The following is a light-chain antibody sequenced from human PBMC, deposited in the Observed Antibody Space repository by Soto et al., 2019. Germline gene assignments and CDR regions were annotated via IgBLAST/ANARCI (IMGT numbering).Light chain of an antibody. Sequence: DIQITQSPSSLSASVGDRVTIPCRASQNITTYLNWYQQKPGKAPKLLIYGASSLQNGVPSRFRGSGAGTDFTLTISSLQPEDFATYYCQQGYSTLTWTFGQGTKVELK. CDR1: QNITTY. CDR3: QQGYSTLTWT. CDR2: GAS. V-gene: IGKV1-39*01. J-gene: IGKJ1*01.